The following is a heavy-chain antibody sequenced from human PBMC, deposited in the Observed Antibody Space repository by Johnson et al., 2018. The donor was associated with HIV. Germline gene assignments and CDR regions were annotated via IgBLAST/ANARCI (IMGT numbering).Heavy chain of an antibody. CDR2: ISYDGSNK. V-gene: IGHV3-30*03. Sequence: QVQLVEFGGGVVQPGRSLRLSCAASGFTFSSYGMHWVRQAPGKGLEWVAVISYDGSNKYYADSVRGRFTISRDNSKNTLYLQMNSLRAEDTAVYYCAREGEGYSSSWYDAFDIWGQGTMVTVSS. CDR1: GFTFSSYG. CDR3: AREGEGYSSSWYDAFDI. D-gene: IGHD6-13*01. J-gene: IGHJ3*02.